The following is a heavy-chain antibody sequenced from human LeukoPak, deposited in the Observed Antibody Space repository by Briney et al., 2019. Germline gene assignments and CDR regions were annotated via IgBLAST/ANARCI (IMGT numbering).Heavy chain of an antibody. CDR1: GLTFSSYG. Sequence: GGSLRLSCAASGLTFSSYGMHWVRQAPGKGLEWVAVIWYDGSNKYYADSVKGRFTISRDNSKNTLYLQMNSLRAEDTAVYYCARSTTVTTSVYYGMDVWGQGTTVTVSS. CDR3: ARSTTVTTSVYYGMDV. J-gene: IGHJ6*02. D-gene: IGHD4-17*01. CDR2: IWYDGSNK. V-gene: IGHV3-33*08.